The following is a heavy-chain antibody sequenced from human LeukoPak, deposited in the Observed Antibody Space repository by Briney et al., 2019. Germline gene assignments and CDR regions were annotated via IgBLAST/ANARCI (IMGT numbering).Heavy chain of an antibody. Sequence: GGSLRLSCAASGFTFSSYGMHWVRQAPGKGLEWVANIKQDGSEKYYVDSVKGRFTISRDNAKNSLYLQMNSLRAEDTAVCYCAREACRYSSGLIRCSDAFDIWGQGTMVTVSS. CDR3: AREACRYSSGLIRCSDAFDI. CDR2: IKQDGSEK. J-gene: IGHJ3*02. D-gene: IGHD6-19*01. CDR1: GFTFSSYG. V-gene: IGHV3-7*01.